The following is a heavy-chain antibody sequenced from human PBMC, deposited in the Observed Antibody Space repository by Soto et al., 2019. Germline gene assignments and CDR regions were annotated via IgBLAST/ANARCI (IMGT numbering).Heavy chain of an antibody. V-gene: IGHV4-39*01. Sequence: SETLSLTCAVSGVSIHNSHSFWGWIRQPPGKGLEFIGSVYYSGGANYNPSLKSRVTVSIDTSNNQFSLRVNSVTAADTAVYYCGRVVEGATRHTDFDSWGQGILVTVSS. CDR2: VYYSGGA. CDR3: GRVVEGATRHTDFDS. D-gene: IGHD2-15*01. CDR1: GVSIHNSHSF. J-gene: IGHJ5*01.